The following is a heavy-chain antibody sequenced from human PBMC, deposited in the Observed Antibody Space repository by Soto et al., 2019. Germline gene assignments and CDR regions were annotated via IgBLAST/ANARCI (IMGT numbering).Heavy chain of an antibody. Sequence: EVQLVESGGGLVQPGGSLRLSCAGSGFTFSGYWMHWVRQPPGKGPVWVSRLNPNGTFTTNADSVKGRFTISRDNAKNTVYLQMNSLRADDAAVYYCARGVTSTTYWGLFYNWGQGTLVSVSS. D-gene: IGHD4-17*01. CDR3: ARGVTSTTYWGLFYN. CDR1: GFTFSGYW. CDR2: LNPNGTFT. V-gene: IGHV3-74*01. J-gene: IGHJ4*02.